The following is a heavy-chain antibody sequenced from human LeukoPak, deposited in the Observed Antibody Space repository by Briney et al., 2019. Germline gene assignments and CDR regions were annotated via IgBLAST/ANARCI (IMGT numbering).Heavy chain of an antibody. D-gene: IGHD2-2*01. CDR1: GYTFTSYD. V-gene: IGHV1-8*03. Sequence: ASVTVSCTASGYTFTSYDINWVRQAAGQGLEGMGWMNPNSGNTGYAQKFQGRVTITRNTSISTAYMELGSLRSEDTAVYYCARGGPGIVVVPAAMPGRPFDPWGQGTLVTVSS. CDR2: MNPNSGNT. J-gene: IGHJ5*02. CDR3: ARGGPGIVVVPAAMPGRPFDP.